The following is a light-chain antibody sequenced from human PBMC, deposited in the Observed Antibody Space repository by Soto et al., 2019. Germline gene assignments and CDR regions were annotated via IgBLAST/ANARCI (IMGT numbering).Light chain of an antibody. J-gene: IGKJ4*01. CDR2: DAS. CDR1: QNVYFY. V-gene: IGKV3-11*01. Sequence: EIVLTQSPATLSLSPGERATVSCRASQNVYFYLDWYQQKPSQAPRLLIYDASNRATGIPNRFSGSGSGTDFTLTIASLEPEDFAVYYCRQGTDWRLTCGGWTKVEVK. CDR3: RQGTDWRLT.